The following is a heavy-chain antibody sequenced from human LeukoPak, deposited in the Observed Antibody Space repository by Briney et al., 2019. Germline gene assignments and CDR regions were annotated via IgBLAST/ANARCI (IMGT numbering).Heavy chain of an antibody. CDR3: AKRYCSGGSCSHFDY. J-gene: IGHJ4*01. D-gene: IGHD2-15*01. CDR2: ISGSGEST. CDR1: GFTFSSYA. V-gene: IGHV3-23*01. Sequence: GGCLRLSCAASGFTFSSYAMSWVRQAPGKGLEWGSAISGSGESTYYADSVKGRFTISRDNSKNTLYLQMNSLRAEDTAVYYCAKRYCSGGSCSHFDYWGHGTLVTVSS.